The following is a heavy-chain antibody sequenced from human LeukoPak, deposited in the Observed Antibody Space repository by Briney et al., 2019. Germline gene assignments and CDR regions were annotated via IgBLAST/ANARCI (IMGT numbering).Heavy chain of an antibody. CDR3: ASRQWLDKGGAFDI. J-gene: IGHJ3*02. CDR2: ISSSGSTI. CDR1: GFTFSDYY. D-gene: IGHD6-19*01. V-gene: IGHV3-11*04. Sequence: GSLRLSCAASGFTFSDYYMSWIRQAPGKGLEWVSYISSSGSTIYYADSVKGRFTISRDNAKNSLYLQMNSLRAEDTAVYYRASRQWLDKGGAFDIWGQGTMVTVSS.